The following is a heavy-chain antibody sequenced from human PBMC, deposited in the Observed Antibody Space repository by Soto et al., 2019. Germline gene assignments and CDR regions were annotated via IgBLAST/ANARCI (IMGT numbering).Heavy chain of an antibody. V-gene: IGHV3-74*03. D-gene: IGHD1-26*01. Sequence: EVQLAESGGGSVQTGGSLRLSCAASGFTFNKYWMHWVRQVPGKSFVWVSRINADGTTTTYADSVRGRFTISRDDTKKTLFLQMNTLRAEDTAVYFCIKGGYDLQDSGTYGTFDDWGRGTLVTVSS. CDR2: INADGTTT. CDR3: IKGGYDLQDSGTYGTFDD. CDR1: GFTFNKYW. J-gene: IGHJ4*02.